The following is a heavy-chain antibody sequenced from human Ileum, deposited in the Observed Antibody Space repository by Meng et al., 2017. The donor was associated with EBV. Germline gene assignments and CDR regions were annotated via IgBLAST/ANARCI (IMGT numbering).Heavy chain of an antibody. J-gene: IGHJ4*02. D-gene: IGHD1-26*01. CDR3: ARNSESGSYIDY. V-gene: IGHV4-28*01. CDR1: GYSISTTNW. CDR2: IYYSGTT. Sequence: VPPQTSGPGLVKPSDTLSRTCAVSGYSISTTNWWGWIRQPPGKGLEWIGHIYYSGTTYNNPSLKSRVTMSIDPSKNQFSLKLSSVTAVDTAVYYCARNSESGSYIDYWGLGTLVTVSS.